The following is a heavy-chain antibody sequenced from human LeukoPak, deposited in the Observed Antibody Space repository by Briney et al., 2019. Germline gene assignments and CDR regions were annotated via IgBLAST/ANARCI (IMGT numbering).Heavy chain of an antibody. CDR2: ISSSSSYI. CDR3: ARVNYDDAFDI. Sequence: GGSLRLSCAASGFTFSIYSMNWVRQAPGKGLEWVSSISSSSSYIYYADSVKGRFTISRDNAKNSLYLQMNSLRAEDTAVYYCARVNYDDAFDIWGQGTMVTVSS. D-gene: IGHD4-4*01. J-gene: IGHJ3*02. V-gene: IGHV3-21*01. CDR1: GFTFSIYS.